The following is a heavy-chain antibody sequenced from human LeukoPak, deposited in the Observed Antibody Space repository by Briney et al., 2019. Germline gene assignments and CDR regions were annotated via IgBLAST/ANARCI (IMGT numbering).Heavy chain of an antibody. V-gene: IGHV4-39*01. CDR1: GGSISSSNNY. Sequence: PSETLSLTCTVSGGSISSSNNYWGWVRQPPGKGLECIGSIHYSGTTYYNPSLKSRVTISVDTSKNQFFLKLSSMTAADTAVYYCARHEEEDGYNAKTFDYWGQGTLVTVSS. D-gene: IGHD5-24*01. CDR3: ARHEEEDGYNAKTFDY. J-gene: IGHJ4*02. CDR2: IHYSGTT.